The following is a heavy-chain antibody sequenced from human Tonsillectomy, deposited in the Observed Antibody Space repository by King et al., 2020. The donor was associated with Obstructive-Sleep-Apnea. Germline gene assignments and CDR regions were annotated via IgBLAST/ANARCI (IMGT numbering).Heavy chain of an antibody. Sequence: QLVQSGAEVKKPGASVKVSCKASGYTFTGYYIHWVRQAPGQGLEWMGWINPYSGDTNYAQNFQGRVTMTRDTSISTAYMELSRLTSDDTAVYYCVTVAVATATFYFDYWGQGTLVTVSS. CDR2: INPYSGDT. J-gene: IGHJ4*02. V-gene: IGHV1-2*02. CDR3: VTVAVATATFYFDY. D-gene: IGHD4-17*01. CDR1: GYTFTGYY.